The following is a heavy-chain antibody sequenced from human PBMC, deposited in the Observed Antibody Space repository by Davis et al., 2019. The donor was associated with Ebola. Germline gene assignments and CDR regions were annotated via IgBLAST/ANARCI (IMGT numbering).Heavy chain of an antibody. Sequence: PGGSLRLSCAASGFTFSDCTMHWVRQAPGKGLEWVASISYDGSSKHYADSVKGRFIVSRDNSKNMLYLQMNSLRADDTAVYYCARGEVVFDYWGQGTQVTVSS. D-gene: IGHD2-15*01. CDR2: ISYDGSSK. J-gene: IGHJ4*02. CDR3: ARGEVVFDY. V-gene: IGHV3-30-3*01. CDR1: GFTFSDCT.